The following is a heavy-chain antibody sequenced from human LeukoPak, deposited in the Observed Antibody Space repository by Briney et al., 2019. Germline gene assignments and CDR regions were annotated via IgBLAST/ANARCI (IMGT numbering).Heavy chain of an antibody. CDR3: ARVLYSSGWYSWGDY. Sequence: ASVKVSCKASGYTFTSYYMHWVRQAPGQGLEWMGIINPSGGSTSYAQKFQGRVTMIRDTSTSTVYMELSSLRSEDTAVYYCARVLYSSGWYSWGDYWGQGTLVTVSS. CDR2: INPSGGST. D-gene: IGHD6-19*01. CDR1: GYTFTSYY. V-gene: IGHV1-46*01. J-gene: IGHJ4*02.